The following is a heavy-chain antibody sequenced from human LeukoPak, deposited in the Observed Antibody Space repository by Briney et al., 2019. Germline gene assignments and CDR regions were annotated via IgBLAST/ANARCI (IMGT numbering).Heavy chain of an antibody. V-gene: IGHV3-23*01. D-gene: IGHD3-3*01. Sequence: GGSRRLSCAASGFTFSSYAMSWVRQAPGKGLEWVSAIRGSGGSTYYADSVKGRFTISRDNSKNTLYLQMNSLRAEDTAVYYCAKDSETYYDFWSGSNWFDPWGQGTLVTVSS. CDR2: IRGSGGST. CDR1: GFTFSSYA. J-gene: IGHJ5*02. CDR3: AKDSETYYDFWSGSNWFDP.